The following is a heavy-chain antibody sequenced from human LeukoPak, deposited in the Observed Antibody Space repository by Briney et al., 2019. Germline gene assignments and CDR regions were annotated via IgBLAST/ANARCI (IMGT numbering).Heavy chain of an antibody. CDR3: AKDTQIAVADNFDY. D-gene: IGHD6-19*01. Sequence: GGSLTLSCPASGFTFSSYVMSWVRQPPRKGLEWMARIKEDGGERQYVGSVKGRFSISRDNTKGSLFLQLNSLRAEDTAVYYCAKDTQIAVADNFDYWGQGTLVTVS. J-gene: IGHJ4*02. CDR1: GFTFSSYV. V-gene: IGHV3-7*03. CDR2: IKEDGGER.